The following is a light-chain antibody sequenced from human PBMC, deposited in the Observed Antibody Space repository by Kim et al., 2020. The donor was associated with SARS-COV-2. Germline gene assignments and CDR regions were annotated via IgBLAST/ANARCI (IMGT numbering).Light chain of an antibody. Sequence: DIVMTQSPLSLPVTSGEPASISCRSSQSLLHSNGYNYLDWYLQKPGQSPQLLIYLGSNRASGVPDRFSGSGSGTDFTLKISRVEAEDVGVYYCMQALQTPPSFGQGTKLEI. J-gene: IGKJ2*03. CDR1: QSLLHSNGYNY. V-gene: IGKV2-28*01. CDR2: LGS. CDR3: MQALQTPPS.